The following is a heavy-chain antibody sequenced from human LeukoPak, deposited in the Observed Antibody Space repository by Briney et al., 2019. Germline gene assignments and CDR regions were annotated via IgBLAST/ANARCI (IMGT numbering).Heavy chain of an antibody. V-gene: IGHV1-69*05. D-gene: IGHD3-22*01. Sequence: SVKVSCKGSGGTFSSYSISWVRQAPGQGLERMGGIIPAFGTAHYAQKFQGRVTFTTDESTTTAYMELRSLRSEDTAVYYCASEGNYDSSGYSRYNYYYMDVWGKGTAVTVSS. CDR1: GGTFSSYS. CDR2: IIPAFGTA. CDR3: ASEGNYDSSGYSRYNYYYMDV. J-gene: IGHJ6*03.